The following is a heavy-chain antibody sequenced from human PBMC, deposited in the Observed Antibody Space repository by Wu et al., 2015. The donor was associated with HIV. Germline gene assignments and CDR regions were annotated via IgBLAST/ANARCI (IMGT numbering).Heavy chain of an antibody. CDR1: GDTVSNYA. J-gene: IGHJ3*01. Sequence: QVQLVQSGAEVKKPGSSVKVSCKASGDTVSNYAINWVRQAPGQGLEWMGVFMPVFGTLNYAQKFQDRVTITADASTNTAYMEVSGLRSEDTAIYFCARVGYCISAGCSRGALDVWGQGTMVTVSS. CDR2: FMPVFGTL. D-gene: IGHD2-2*03. CDR3: ARVGYCISAGCSRGALDV. V-gene: IGHV1-69*12.